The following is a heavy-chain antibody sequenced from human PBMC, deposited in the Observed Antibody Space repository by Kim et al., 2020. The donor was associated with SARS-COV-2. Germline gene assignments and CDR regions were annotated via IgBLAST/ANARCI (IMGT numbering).Heavy chain of an antibody. V-gene: IGHV6-1*01. J-gene: IGHJ4*02. Sequence: YNYYDVPGKSRIPINPDTSKNQFSLQLNSVTPEDTAVYYCARDSVRHFDYWGQGTLVTVSS. CDR2: YN. CDR3: ARDSVRHFDY. D-gene: IGHD6-6*01.